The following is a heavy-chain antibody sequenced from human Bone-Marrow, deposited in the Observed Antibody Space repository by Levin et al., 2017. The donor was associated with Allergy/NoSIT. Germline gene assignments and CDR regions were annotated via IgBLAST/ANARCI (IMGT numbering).Heavy chain of an antibody. CDR1: GFTFSKFA. V-gene: IGHV3-23*01. CDR3: AKETHYYYDSSGYFAS. D-gene: IGHD3-22*01. CDR2: ISGSGVST. Sequence: GESLKISCADSGFTFSKFAMSWVRQAPGKGLEWISAISGSGVSTDYADSVKGRFTISRDNSKDTLFLQMNSLRAEDTGIYYCAKETHYYYDSSGYFASWGQGTPVTVSS. J-gene: IGHJ4*02.